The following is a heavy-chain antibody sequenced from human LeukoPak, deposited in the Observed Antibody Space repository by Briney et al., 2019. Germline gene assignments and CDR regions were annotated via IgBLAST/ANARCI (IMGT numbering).Heavy chain of an antibody. Sequence: GSLRLSCAASGFTFSSFWMHWIRQTPGKGLEWIGSIYYTGSTYDHPSLKSRVTILVDTSKNQFSLKLSSVTAADTAVYYCARDLWFDPWGQGTLVTVSS. CDR1: GFTFSSFW. J-gene: IGHJ5*02. CDR2: IYYTGST. CDR3: ARDLWFDP. V-gene: IGHV4-39*07.